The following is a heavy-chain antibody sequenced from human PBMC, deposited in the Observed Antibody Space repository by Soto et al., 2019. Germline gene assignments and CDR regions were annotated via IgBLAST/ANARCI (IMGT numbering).Heavy chain of an antibody. V-gene: IGHV1-24*01. J-gene: IGHJ6*02. D-gene: IGHD3-22*01. Sequence: ASVKVSCKVSGYTLTELSMHWVRQAPGKGLEWMGGFDPEDAEIIYAQKFQGRVTMTEDTSTDTAYMELSGLRSEDTAVYYCVGITMIVVGAYGMDVWGQGTTVTVSS. CDR2: FDPEDAEI. CDR1: GYTLTELS. CDR3: VGITMIVVGAYGMDV.